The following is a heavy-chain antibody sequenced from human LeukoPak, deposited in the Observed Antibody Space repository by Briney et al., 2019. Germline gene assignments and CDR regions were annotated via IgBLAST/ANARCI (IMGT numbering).Heavy chain of an antibody. V-gene: IGHV1-69*01. CDR1: GGTFSSYA. Sequence: ASVKVSCKASGGTFSSYAISWVRQAPGQGLEWMGGIIPIFGTANYAQKFQGRVTITADESTSTAYMELSSLRSEDTAVYYCARVGRMVWFGELHYYYYMDVWGKGTTVTISS. D-gene: IGHD3-10*01. CDR3: ARVGRMVWFGELHYYYYMDV. J-gene: IGHJ6*03. CDR2: IIPIFGTA.